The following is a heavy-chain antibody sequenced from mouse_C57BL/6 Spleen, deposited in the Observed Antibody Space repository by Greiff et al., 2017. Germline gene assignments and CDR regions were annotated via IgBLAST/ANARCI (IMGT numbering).Heavy chain of an antibody. CDR3: ARYYLTYAMDY. Sequence: VQLQQSGAELVRPGSSVKLSCKASGYTFTSYWMHWVKQRPIQGLEWIGNIDPSDSETHYNQKFKDKATLTVDKSSSTAYMQLSSLTSEDSAVYYCARYYLTYAMDYWGQGTSVTVSS. CDR1: GYTFTSYW. V-gene: IGHV1-52*01. J-gene: IGHJ4*01. D-gene: IGHD1-1*02. CDR2: IDPSDSET.